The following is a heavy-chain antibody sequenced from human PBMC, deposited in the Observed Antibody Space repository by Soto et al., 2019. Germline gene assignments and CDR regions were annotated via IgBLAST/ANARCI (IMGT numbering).Heavy chain of an antibody. V-gene: IGHV3-23*01. CDR3: TKDSGYDSTD. Sequence: EVQLLESGGDLIQPGGSLRLSCVASGFTFGTSGMSWVRQAPGKGLEWISGLSGGGNNTYTKYADSVKGRFTISRDISKSTLYLQMHSMRVEDTALYYCTKDSGYDSTDWGLGTLVTVSS. CDR2: LSGGGNNT. D-gene: IGHD3-9*01. CDR1: GFTFGTSG. J-gene: IGHJ4*02.